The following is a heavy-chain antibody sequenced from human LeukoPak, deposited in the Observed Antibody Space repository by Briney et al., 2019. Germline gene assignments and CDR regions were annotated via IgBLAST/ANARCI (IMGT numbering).Heavy chain of an antibody. CDR1: GFTFSSYE. Sequence: GALRLSCAASGFTFSSYEMNWVRQAPGKGLEWVSYISSRSSTIYYADSVKGRFTISRDNAKNSLYLQMNSLRAEDTAVYYCARDSLSSSMIVVVMKDAFDIWGQGTMVTVSS. J-gene: IGHJ3*02. V-gene: IGHV3-48*03. CDR2: ISSRSSTI. CDR3: ARDSLSSSMIVVVMKDAFDI. D-gene: IGHD3-22*01.